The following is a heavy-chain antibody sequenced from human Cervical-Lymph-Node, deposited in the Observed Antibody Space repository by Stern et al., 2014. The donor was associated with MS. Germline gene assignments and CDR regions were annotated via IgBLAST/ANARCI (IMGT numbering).Heavy chain of an antibody. Sequence: VQLVESGAEVKKPGASVKVSCKASGYTFTSYGISWVRQAPGQGLEWMGWISAYNGHTNYAQKVQGRVTMTTDTSTSSAYLEVRSLRSDDTAVYYCAREGPPQITMIEWGQGTLVTVSS. CDR1: GYTFTSYG. CDR2: ISAYNGHT. D-gene: IGHD3-22*01. V-gene: IGHV1-18*01. J-gene: IGHJ4*02. CDR3: AREGPPQITMIE.